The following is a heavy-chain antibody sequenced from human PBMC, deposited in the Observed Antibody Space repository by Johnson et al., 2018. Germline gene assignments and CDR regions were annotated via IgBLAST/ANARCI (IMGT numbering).Heavy chain of an antibody. Sequence: QVQLVESGGGVVQPGRSLRLSCAASGFTFNFYAMHWVRQAPGRGLEWVAIISYDVTSKYDADSVKGRFTISRDNSKNTLYLQMNSLRPEDTAVYYCAKERSGGVYVPSEYCQHWGQGTLVTVSS. D-gene: IGHD4-23*01. V-gene: IGHV3-30-3*01. CDR1: GFTFNFYA. J-gene: IGHJ1*01. CDR3: AKERSGGVYVPSEYCQH. CDR2: ISYDVTSK.